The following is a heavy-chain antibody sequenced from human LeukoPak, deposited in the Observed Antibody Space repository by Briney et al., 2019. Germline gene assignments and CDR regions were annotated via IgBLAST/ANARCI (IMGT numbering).Heavy chain of an antibody. CDR3: AGLGGGSYYHWFDP. D-gene: IGHD1-26*01. Sequence: TGGSLRLSCAASGFTFSDYYMSWVRQAPGKGLEWVSVIYSGGSTYYADSVKGRFTISRDNSKNTLYLQMNSLRAEDTAVYYCAGLGGGSYYHWFDPWGQGTLVTVSS. V-gene: IGHV3-53*01. J-gene: IGHJ5*02. CDR1: GFTFSDYY. CDR2: IYSGGST.